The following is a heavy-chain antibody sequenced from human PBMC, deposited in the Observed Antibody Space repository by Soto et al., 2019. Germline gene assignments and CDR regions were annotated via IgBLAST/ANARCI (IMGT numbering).Heavy chain of an antibody. Sequence: QITLKESGPTLVKPTQTLTLTCTFSGFSLTTSGVGVGWIRQPPGKALEWLAVIYWDDDKRYSPSLKSRLTISKDTSTNQVVPTMTNLNPVDTATYYCAHRDRTCCYDYWGQGTLVTVSS. CDR1: GFSLTTSGVG. D-gene: IGHD2-15*01. CDR3: AHRDRTCCYDY. V-gene: IGHV2-5*02. J-gene: IGHJ4*02. CDR2: IYWDDDK.